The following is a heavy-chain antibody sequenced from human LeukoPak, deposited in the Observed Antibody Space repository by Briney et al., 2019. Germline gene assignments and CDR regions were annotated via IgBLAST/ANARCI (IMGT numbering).Heavy chain of an antibody. Sequence: PGRSLRLSCAASGFTFSSYGMHWVRQAPGKGLKWVAVISYDGSNKYYADSVKGRFTISRDNSKNTLYLQMNSLRAEDTAVYYCAKDLSSGWYLDAFDIWGQGTMVTVSS. CDR2: ISYDGSNK. D-gene: IGHD6-19*01. CDR3: AKDLSSGWYLDAFDI. V-gene: IGHV3-30*18. CDR1: GFTFSSYG. J-gene: IGHJ3*02.